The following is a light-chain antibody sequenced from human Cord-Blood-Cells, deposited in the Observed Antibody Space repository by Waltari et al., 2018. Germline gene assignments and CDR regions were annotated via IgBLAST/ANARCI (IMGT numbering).Light chain of an antibody. Sequence: EIVLTQSQATLSLSPGERATFSCRASQSVSSYLAWYQQKPGQAPRLLIYDASNRATGIPARFSGSGSGTDFTLTISSLEPEDFAVYYCQQRSNWPLTFGGGTKVEIK. CDR3: QQRSNWPLT. J-gene: IGKJ4*01. CDR2: DAS. CDR1: QSVSSY. V-gene: IGKV3-11*01.